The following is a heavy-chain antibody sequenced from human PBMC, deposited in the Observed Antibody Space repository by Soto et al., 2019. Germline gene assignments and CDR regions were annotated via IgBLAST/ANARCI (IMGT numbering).Heavy chain of an antibody. V-gene: IGHV1-69*01. Sequence: QVQLVQSGAEVKKPGSSVKVSCKASGGTFSSYAISWVRQAPGQGLEWMGGIIPIFCTANYAQKFQGRVTITADESTSTGYMELSSLRSEDTAVYYCARPGVGAAPCSYSYGMDVWGQGTTVTVSS. CDR2: IIPIFCTA. J-gene: IGHJ6*02. CDR3: ARPGVGAAPCSYSYGMDV. D-gene: IGHD3-16*01. CDR1: GGTFSSYA.